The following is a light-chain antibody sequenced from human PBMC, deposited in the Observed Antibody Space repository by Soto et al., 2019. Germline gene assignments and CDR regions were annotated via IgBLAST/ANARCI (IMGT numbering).Light chain of an antibody. J-gene: IGKJ3*01. CDR3: QKYNSAPRT. V-gene: IGKV1-27*01. CDR2: AAS. CDR1: QVITYS. Sequence: DIQMTQSPSSLSASVGDRVTITCRASQVITYSLAWYQQKPGKVPKLLIYAASTLQSGVPSRFSGSGSGTDFTLTISSLQPEDVATYYCQKYNSAPRTFGPGTKVDIK.